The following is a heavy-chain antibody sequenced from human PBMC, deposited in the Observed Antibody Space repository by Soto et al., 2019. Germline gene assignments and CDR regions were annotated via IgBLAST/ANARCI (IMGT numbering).Heavy chain of an antibody. D-gene: IGHD1-1*01. CDR2: ISDRGDTT. Sequence: EVQLLESGGGLVQPGGSLRLSCAASGFTISSNAMYWVRQAPGKGLEWVSAISDRGDTTHYADSVKGRFTISRDTSKNPLYLQLNTLRADDKAVYYCAKDKPGTSSFDYWGQGTLVTVSS. CDR1: GFTISSNA. J-gene: IGHJ4*02. V-gene: IGHV3-23*01. CDR3: AKDKPGTSSFDY.